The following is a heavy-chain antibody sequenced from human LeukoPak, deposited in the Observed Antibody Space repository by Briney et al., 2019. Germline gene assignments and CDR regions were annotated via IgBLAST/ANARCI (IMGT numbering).Heavy chain of an antibody. J-gene: IGHJ4*02. CDR3: ALGLRFLEWVSGFDY. Sequence: GASVKVSCKASGYTFTGYYMHWVRQAPGQGLEWMGRINPNSGGTNYAQKFQGRVTMTRDTSISTAYMELSRLRSDDTAVYYCALGLRFLEWVSGFDYWGQGTLVTVSS. CDR2: INPNSGGT. CDR1: GYTFTGYY. D-gene: IGHD3-3*01. V-gene: IGHV1-2*06.